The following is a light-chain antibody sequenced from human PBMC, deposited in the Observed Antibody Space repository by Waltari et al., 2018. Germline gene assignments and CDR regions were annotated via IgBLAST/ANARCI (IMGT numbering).Light chain of an antibody. V-gene: IGLV3-21*04. J-gene: IGLJ1*01. CDR1: NIGSKS. Sequence: SYVLTQPPSVSVAPGKTATIPCGANNIGSKSVHWYQHKPGQAPVLVIFYDSDRPSGIPGRLSGSNSGNTATLTITRVEAGDEADYYCQVWDGRSGHPVVFGTGTKVTVL. CDR3: QVWDGRSGHPVV. CDR2: YDS.